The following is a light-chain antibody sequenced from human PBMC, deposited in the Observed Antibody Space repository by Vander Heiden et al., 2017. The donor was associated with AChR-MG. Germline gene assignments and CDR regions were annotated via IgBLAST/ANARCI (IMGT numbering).Light chain of an antibody. CDR1: QSVSSN. Sequence: EIAMTQSPATLSVSPGERATLSCRASQSVSSNLAWYQQKPGQAPRILIYGASTRATGIPARFSGRGSGTEFTLTISSLQSEDFAVYYCQQDNNWPKTFGQGTKVEIK. V-gene: IGKV3-15*01. CDR2: GAS. J-gene: IGKJ1*01. CDR3: QQDNNWPKT.